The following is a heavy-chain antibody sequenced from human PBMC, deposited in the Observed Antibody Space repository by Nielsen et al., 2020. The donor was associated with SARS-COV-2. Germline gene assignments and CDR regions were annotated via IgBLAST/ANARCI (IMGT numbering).Heavy chain of an antibody. V-gene: IGHV4-34*01. CDR3: ARKLTMVRGLPKHYYYMDV. Sequence: GSLRLSCAVYGGSLTDYYWSWIRQPPGKGLEWIGEINDSGSSNYNPPLKSRVTMSVDTSKNQFSLKLRSVTAADTAVYYCARKLTMVRGLPKHYYYMDVWGKGTTVTVSS. D-gene: IGHD3-10*01. J-gene: IGHJ6*03. CDR2: INDSGSS. CDR1: GGSLTDYY.